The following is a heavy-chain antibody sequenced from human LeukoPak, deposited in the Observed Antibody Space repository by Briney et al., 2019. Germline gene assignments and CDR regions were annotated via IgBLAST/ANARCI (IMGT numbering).Heavy chain of an antibody. CDR2: FDPEDGET. CDR1: GYSLTELS. V-gene: IGHV1-24*01. J-gene: IGHJ4*02. D-gene: IGHD2-8*01. Sequence: ASVNVSFKVAGYSLTELSMHWVRQAPGKGLEWMGGFDPEDGETIYAQKFQGRVTMTKDTSTDTAYMELSSLRSEETAVYYCATARDIVLMVYAVHFDYWGQGTLVTVSS. CDR3: ATARDIVLMVYAVHFDY.